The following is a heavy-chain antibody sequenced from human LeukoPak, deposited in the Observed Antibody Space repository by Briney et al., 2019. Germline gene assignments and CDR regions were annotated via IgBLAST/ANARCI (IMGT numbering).Heavy chain of an antibody. D-gene: IGHD3-3*01. CDR1: GGSISSYY. CDR3: ARHGDLNFDY. J-gene: IGHJ4*02. V-gene: IGHV4-59*08. Sequence: SETLSLTCTVSGGSISSYYWSWIRQPPGKELEWIGYIYYSGSTNYNPSLKSRVTISVDTSKNQFSLKLSSVTAADTAVYYCARHGDLNFDYWGQGTLVTVSS. CDR2: IYYSGST.